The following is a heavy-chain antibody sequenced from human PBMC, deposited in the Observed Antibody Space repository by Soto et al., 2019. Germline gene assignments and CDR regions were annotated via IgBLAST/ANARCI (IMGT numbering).Heavy chain of an antibody. J-gene: IGHJ4*02. CDR1: GYTFTGYY. Sequence: ASVKVSCKASGYTFTGYYMHWVRQAPGQGLEWMGWINPNSGGTNYAQKFQGWVTMTRDTSISTAYMELSRLRSDDTAVYYCARGQFNSSGWYDYWGQGTLVTVSS. CDR2: INPNSGGT. D-gene: IGHD6-19*01. V-gene: IGHV1-2*04. CDR3: ARGQFNSSGWYDY.